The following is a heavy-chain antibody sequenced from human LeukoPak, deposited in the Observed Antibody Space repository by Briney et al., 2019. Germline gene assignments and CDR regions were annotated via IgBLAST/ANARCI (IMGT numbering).Heavy chain of an antibody. CDR1: GLTFANTW. CDR3: ARDIHWAFDY. CDR2: ISSSTSRI. V-gene: IGHV3-48*02. D-gene: IGHD7-27*01. J-gene: IGHJ4*02. Sequence: GGSLRLSCTASGLTFANTWLSWVRQAPGKGLEWVSYISSSTSRIYYADSVKGRFTISRDSARRSLFLQMNSLRDEDTAVYYCARDIHWAFDYWGQGTLVTVSS.